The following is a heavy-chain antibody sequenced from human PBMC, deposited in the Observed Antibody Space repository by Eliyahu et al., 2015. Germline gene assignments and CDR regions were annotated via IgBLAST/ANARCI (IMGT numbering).Heavy chain of an antibody. CDR1: GGSISSSSYY. CDR3: ARAYCSGGSCYSGSFHYYYMDV. CDR2: IYYSGST. Sequence: QLQLQESGPGLVKPSETLSLTCTVXGGSISSSSYYWGWTRQPPGKGLEWIGSIYYSGSTYYNPSLKSRVTISVDTSKNQFSLKLSSVTAADTAVYYCARAYCSGGSCYSGSFHYYYMDVWGKGTTVTVSS. D-gene: IGHD2-15*01. J-gene: IGHJ6*03. V-gene: IGHV4-39*01.